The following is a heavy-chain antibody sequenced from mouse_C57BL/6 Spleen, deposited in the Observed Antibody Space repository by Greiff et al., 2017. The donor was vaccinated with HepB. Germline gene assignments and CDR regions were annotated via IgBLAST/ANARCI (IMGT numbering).Heavy chain of an antibody. D-gene: IGHD2-5*01. V-gene: IGHV1-63*01. J-gene: IGHJ2*01. CDR1: GYTFTNYW. CDR3: ARGGYSNYPFDY. Sequence: VKVVESGAELVRPGTSVKMSCKASGYTFTNYWIGWAKQRPGHGLEWIGDIYPGGGYTNYNEKFKGKATLTADKSSSTAYMQFSSLTSEDSAIYYCARGGYSNYPFDYWGQGTTLTVSS. CDR2: IYPGGGYT.